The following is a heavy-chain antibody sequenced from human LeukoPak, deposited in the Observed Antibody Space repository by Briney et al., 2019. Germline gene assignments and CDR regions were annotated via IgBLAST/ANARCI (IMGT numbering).Heavy chain of an antibody. V-gene: IGHV3-74*01. D-gene: IGHD3-3*01. CDR2: INSDGSST. J-gene: IGHJ4*02. CDR1: GFTLSSYW. Sequence: GRSLILSCAASGFTLSSYWMHWVRHAQWKGLVWVSCINSDGSSTSYADCVKGRFTISRDNAKNTLYLQMNSLRAEDTAVYYCAHYDFWSGYKNWGQGTLVTVSS. CDR3: AHYDFWSGYKN.